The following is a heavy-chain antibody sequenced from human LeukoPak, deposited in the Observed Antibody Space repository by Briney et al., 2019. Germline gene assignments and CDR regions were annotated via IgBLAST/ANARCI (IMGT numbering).Heavy chain of an antibody. CDR2: INHSGST. J-gene: IGHJ6*03. CDR3: ARGFLYYDFWCGFGLYYYMDV. V-gene: IGHV4-34*01. D-gene: IGHD3-3*01. CDR1: GGSFSGYY. Sequence: SETLSLTCAVYGGSFSGYYWSWIRQPPGKGLEWIGEINHSGSTNYNPSLKSRVTISVDTTKNQFSLKLSSVTAADTGVYYCARGFLYYDFWCGFGLYYYMDVWGKGNTVTVSS.